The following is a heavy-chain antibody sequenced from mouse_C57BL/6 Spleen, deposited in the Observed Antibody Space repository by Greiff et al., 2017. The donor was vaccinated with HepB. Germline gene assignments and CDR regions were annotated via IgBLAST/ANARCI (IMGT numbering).Heavy chain of an antibody. V-gene: IGHV5-4*01. CDR3: AREGLNACFAY. CDR1: GFTFSSYA. Sequence: EVQRVESGGGLVKPGGSLKLSCAASGFTFSSYAMSWVRQTPEKRLEWVATISDGGSYTYYPANVKGRFTISRDNAKNNLYLQMSHLKSEDTAMYYCAREGLNACFAYWGQGTLVTVSA. CDR2: ISDGGSYT. J-gene: IGHJ3*01.